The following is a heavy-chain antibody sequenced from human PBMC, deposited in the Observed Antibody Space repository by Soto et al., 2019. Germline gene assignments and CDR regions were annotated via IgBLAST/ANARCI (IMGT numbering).Heavy chain of an antibody. V-gene: IGHV1-69*02. D-gene: IGHD5-12*01. CDR2: IIPILGIA. CDR1: GGTFSSYT. Sequence: QVQLVQSGAEVKKPGSSVKVSCKASGGTFSSYTISWVRQAPGQGLEWMGRIIPILGIANYAQKFQGRVTITADKSTSTAYMELSSLRSEDTAVYYCARFYSGYDFDIWGQGTMVTVSS. J-gene: IGHJ3*02. CDR3: ARFYSGYDFDI.